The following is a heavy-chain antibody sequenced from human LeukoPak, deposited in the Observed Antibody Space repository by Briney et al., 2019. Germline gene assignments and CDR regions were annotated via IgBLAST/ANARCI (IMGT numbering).Heavy chain of an antibody. CDR1: GYTFTSYG. D-gene: IGHD2-8*01. V-gene: IGHV1-18*01. Sequence: GASVKVSCKASGYTFTSYGISWVRQAPGQGLEWMGWISAYNGNTNYAQKLQGRVTMTTDTSTSTAYMELRSLRSDDTAVCYCAREDCTNGTCYLDYWGQGTLVTVSS. CDR3: AREDCTNGTCYLDY. CDR2: ISAYNGNT. J-gene: IGHJ4*02.